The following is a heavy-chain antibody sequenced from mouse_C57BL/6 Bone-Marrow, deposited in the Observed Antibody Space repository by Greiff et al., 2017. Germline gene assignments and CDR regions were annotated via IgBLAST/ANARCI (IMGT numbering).Heavy chain of an antibody. D-gene: IGHD2-4*01. V-gene: IGHV1-26*01. CDR3: ASRGLRQGVDY. CDR1: GYTFTDYY. CDR2: INPNNGGT. J-gene: IGHJ2*01. Sequence: DVQLQESGPELVKPGASVKISCKASGYTFTDYYMNWVKQSHGKSLEWIGDINPNNGGTSYNQKFKGKATLTVDKSPSTAYMELRSLTSEDSAVYYCASRGLRQGVDYWGQGTTLTVSS.